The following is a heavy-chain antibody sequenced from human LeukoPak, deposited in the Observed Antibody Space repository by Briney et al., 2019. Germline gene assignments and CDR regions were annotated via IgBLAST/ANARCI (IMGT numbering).Heavy chain of an antibody. V-gene: IGHV3-74*01. J-gene: IGHJ4*02. CDR1: GFTFSSYW. Sequence: AGSLRLSCAASGFTFSSYWIHWVRQVPGKGLVWVSRTKDGGTTTDYADSVKGRFTISRDDAKNTLYLQMNSLRAEDTAVYCCTTIRPGYWGQGTLVTVSP. D-gene: IGHD5-12*01. CDR2: TKDGGTTT. CDR3: TTIRPGY.